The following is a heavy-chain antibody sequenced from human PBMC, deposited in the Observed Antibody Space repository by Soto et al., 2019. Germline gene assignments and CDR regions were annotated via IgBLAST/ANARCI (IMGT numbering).Heavy chain of an antibody. V-gene: IGHV4-31*03. J-gene: IGHJ3*02. Sequence: PSETLSLTCTVSGGSISSGGYYWSWIRQHPGKGLEWIGYIYYSGSTYYNPSLKSRVTISVDTSKNQFSLKLSSVTAADTAVYYCARDVAHDAFDIWGQGTMVTVSS. D-gene: IGHD2-21*01. CDR1: GGSISSGGYY. CDR3: ARDVAHDAFDI. CDR2: IYYSGST.